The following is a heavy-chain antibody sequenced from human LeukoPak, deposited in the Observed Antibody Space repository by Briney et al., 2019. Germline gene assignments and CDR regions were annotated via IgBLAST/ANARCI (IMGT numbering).Heavy chain of an antibody. CDR2: IYYSGST. D-gene: IGHD6-13*01. Sequence: SETLSLTCTVSGGSISRYYWSWIRQPPGKGLEWMGYIYYSGSTNYNPSLKSRVTISVDTSKNQFSLKLSSVTAADTAVYYCASLSSSRYYYGMDVWGQGTTVTVSS. V-gene: IGHV4-59*08. CDR1: GGSISRYY. J-gene: IGHJ6*02. CDR3: ASLSSSRYYYGMDV.